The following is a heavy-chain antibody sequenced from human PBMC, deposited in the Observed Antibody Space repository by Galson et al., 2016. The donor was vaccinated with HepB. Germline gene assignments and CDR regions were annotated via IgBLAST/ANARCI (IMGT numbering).Heavy chain of an antibody. Sequence: SVKVSCKASGGTFSSYAISWVRQAPGQGLEWMGGIIPIFGTANYAQKFQGRVTITADESTSTAYMELSSLRSEDTAVYYCAREDGADCGGDCYYYYGMDGWGQGTTVTVSS. CDR1: GGTFSSYA. J-gene: IGHJ6*02. D-gene: IGHD2-21*01. CDR3: AREDGADCGGDCYYYYGMDG. V-gene: IGHV1-69*13. CDR2: IIPIFGTA.